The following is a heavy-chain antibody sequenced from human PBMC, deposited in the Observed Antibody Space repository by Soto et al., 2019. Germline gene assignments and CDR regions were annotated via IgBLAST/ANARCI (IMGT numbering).Heavy chain of an antibody. V-gene: IGHV3-23*01. J-gene: IGHJ4*02. CDR3: AKDQGSITMVRGVTQHLFDY. CDR2: ISGSGGST. Sequence: GGSLRLSCAASGFTFSSYAVSWVRQAPGKGLEWVSAISGSGGSTYYADSVKGRFTISRDNSKNTLYLQMNSLRAEDTAVYYCAKDQGSITMVRGVTQHLFDYWGQGTLVTVSS. D-gene: IGHD3-10*01. CDR1: GFTFSSYA.